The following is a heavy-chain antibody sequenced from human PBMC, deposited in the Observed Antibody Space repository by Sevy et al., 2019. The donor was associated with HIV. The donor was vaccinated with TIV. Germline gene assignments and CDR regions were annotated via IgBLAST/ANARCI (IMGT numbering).Heavy chain of an antibody. CDR1: GFTFSNYG. CDR2: ISDGGGTT. J-gene: IGHJ3*02. CDR3: AKRVAGALAALDI. D-gene: IGHD3-10*01. V-gene: IGHV3-23*01. Sequence: GGSLRLSCAASGFTFSNYGMHWVRQAPGKGLEWVSVISDGGGTTYYADSVKGRFTISRDDSKSTLYLQMNSLRVEDTAVYFCAKRVAGALAALDIWGQGTMVTVSS.